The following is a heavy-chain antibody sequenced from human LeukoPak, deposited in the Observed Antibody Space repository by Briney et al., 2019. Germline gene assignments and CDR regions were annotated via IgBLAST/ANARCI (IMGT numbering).Heavy chain of an antibody. CDR3: AREERYCSGGSCHPLYAFDI. CDR2: INPNSGGT. D-gene: IGHD2-15*01. V-gene: IGHV1-2*06. CDR1: GYTFTGYY. Sequence: ASVKVSCKASGYTFTGYYMHWVRQAPGQGLEWMGRINPNSGGTNYAQKFQGRVTMTRDTSISTAYMELSRLRSDDTAVYYCAREERYCSGGSCHPLYAFDIWGQGTMVTASS. J-gene: IGHJ3*02.